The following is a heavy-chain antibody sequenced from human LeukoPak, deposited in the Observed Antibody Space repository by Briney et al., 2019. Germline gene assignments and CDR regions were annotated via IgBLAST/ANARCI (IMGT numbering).Heavy chain of an antibody. CDR1: GGSFSDYF. CDR3: ARARVNGKFDY. D-gene: IGHD1-14*01. V-gene: IGHV4-34*01. CDR2: INHSGST. J-gene: IGHJ4*02. Sequence: PSETLSLTCAVYGGSFSDYFWSWIRQSPGKGLEWIGEINHSGSTNYNPSLKSRVTISVDTSKNQFSLKLTSVTAADTAVYYCARARVNGKFDYWGQGTLVTVSS.